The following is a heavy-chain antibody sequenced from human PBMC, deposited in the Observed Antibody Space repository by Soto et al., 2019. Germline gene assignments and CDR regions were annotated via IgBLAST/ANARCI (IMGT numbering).Heavy chain of an antibody. V-gene: IGHV3-23*01. CDR2: ISGNGGTA. Sequence: PGGSLRLSCAASGFIFSSYAMSWVRQAPGKGLEWVSSISGNGGTAYYADSVKGRFTISRDNSKKILYLQMNSLSAEDTAVYYCPLRNYGSGSYWGSFDYWGQGTLVTVSS. CDR1: GFIFSSYA. J-gene: IGHJ4*02. D-gene: IGHD3-10*01. CDR3: PLRNYGSGSYWGSFDY.